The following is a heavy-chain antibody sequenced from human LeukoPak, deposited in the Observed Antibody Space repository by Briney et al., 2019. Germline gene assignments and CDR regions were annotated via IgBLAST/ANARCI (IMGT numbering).Heavy chain of an antibody. Sequence: SETLSLTCAVYGGSFSGYYWSWIRQPPGKGLEWIGEINHSGSTNYNPSLKSRVTISVDTSKNQFSLKLSSVTAADTAVYYCARGLPPLYHYDSSGYYRDAFDIWGQGTMVTVSS. V-gene: IGHV4-34*01. CDR2: INHSGST. CDR1: GGSFSGYY. D-gene: IGHD3-22*01. J-gene: IGHJ3*02. CDR3: ARGLPPLYHYDSSGYYRDAFDI.